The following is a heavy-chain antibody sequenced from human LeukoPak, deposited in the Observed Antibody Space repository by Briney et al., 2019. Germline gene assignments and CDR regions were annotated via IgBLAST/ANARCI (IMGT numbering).Heavy chain of an antibody. Sequence: GGSLRLSCAASGFTFSSYAMHWVRQAPGKGLEWVAVISYDGSNKYYADSVKGRFTISRDNSKNTLYLQMNSLRAEDTAVYYCVKSGSGWPEFALDYWGQGTLVTVSS. CDR2: ISYDGSNK. CDR1: GFTFSSYA. CDR3: VKSGSGWPEFALDY. J-gene: IGHJ4*02. V-gene: IGHV3-30-3*02. D-gene: IGHD6-19*01.